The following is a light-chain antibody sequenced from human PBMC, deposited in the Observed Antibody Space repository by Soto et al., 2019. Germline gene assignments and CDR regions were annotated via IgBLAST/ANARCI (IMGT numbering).Light chain of an antibody. J-gene: IGKJ3*01. CDR2: GAS. V-gene: IGKV3-15*01. Sequence: EIVLTQSPATLSVFPGEKATLSCGASQSVSNNLAWYHQKPGQAPRPLICGASTRATGVPARFSGSGSGTEFTLTISSLQSEDSAIYYCQQYSSWPFTFGPGTKVAI. CDR3: QQYSSWPFT. CDR1: QSVSNN.